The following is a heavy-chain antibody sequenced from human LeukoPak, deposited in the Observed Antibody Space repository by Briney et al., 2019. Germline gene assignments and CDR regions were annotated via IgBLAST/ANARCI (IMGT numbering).Heavy chain of an antibody. CDR2: IIPIFGTA. J-gene: IGHJ3*02. CDR3: ATNYGGNQGHSAFDI. Sequence: GASVKVSCKASGGTFSSYAISWVRQAPGQGLEWMGGIIPIFGTANYAQKFQGRVTITTDESTSTAYMELSSLRSEDTAVYYCATNYGGNQGHSAFDIWGQGTMVTVSS. V-gene: IGHV1-69*05. CDR1: GGTFSSYA. D-gene: IGHD4-23*01.